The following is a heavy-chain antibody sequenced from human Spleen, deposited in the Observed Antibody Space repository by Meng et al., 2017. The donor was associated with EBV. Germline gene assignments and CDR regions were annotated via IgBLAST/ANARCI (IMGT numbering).Heavy chain of an antibody. Sequence: LRLQYSGPVLVKPWETLSLTGTVSCGSISSGSYYWGWIRQPPGKGLEWIVSIYYSGSTYYNPSLKSRVTISVDTSKNQFSLKLSSVTAADTAVYYCARLGAMGYFDYWGQGTLVTVSS. V-gene: IGHV4-39*07. J-gene: IGHJ4*02. D-gene: IGHD1-26*01. CDR2: IYYSGST. CDR1: CGSISSGSYY. CDR3: ARLGAMGYFDY.